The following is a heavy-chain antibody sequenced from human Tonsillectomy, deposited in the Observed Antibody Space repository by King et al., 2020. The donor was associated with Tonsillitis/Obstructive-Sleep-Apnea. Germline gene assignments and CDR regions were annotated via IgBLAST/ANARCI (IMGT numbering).Heavy chain of an antibody. D-gene: IGHD6-19*01. V-gene: IGHV3-30*04. Sequence: VQLVESGGGVVQPGRSLRLSCAASGFTFSSYAMHWVRQAPGKGLEWVAVISYDGSNKYYADSVKGRFTISRDNSKNTLYLQMNSLRAEDTAVYYCARALDSSGWEGLDYWGQGTLVTVSS. CDR2: ISYDGSNK. J-gene: IGHJ4*02. CDR3: ARALDSSGWEGLDY. CDR1: GFTFSSYA.